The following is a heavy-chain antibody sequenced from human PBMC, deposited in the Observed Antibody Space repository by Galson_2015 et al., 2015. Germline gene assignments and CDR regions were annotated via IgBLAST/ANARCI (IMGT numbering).Heavy chain of an antibody. CDR3: ARDWVPTIISVGTMGD. J-gene: IGHJ4*02. CDR2: TSHDGGNK. D-gene: IGHD6-13*01. Sequence: SLRLSCAASGFTFTSYAMHWVRQAPGKGLEWVAVTSHDGGNKYYADSVKGRFTISRDNSKNTLYLQMTTLRPEDTAVYYCARDWVPTIISVGTMGDWGRGTLVTVSS. CDR1: GFTFTSYA. V-gene: IGHV3-30-3*01.